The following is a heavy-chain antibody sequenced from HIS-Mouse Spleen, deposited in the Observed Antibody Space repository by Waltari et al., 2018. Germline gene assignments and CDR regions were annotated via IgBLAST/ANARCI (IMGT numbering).Heavy chain of an antibody. D-gene: IGHD6-13*01. CDR1: GGPISSSSYY. V-gene: IGHV4-39*07. J-gene: IGHJ2*01. Sequence: QLQLQESGPGLVKPSETLSRTCTVSGGPISSSSYYLGWIRQPPGKGLEWIGSIYYSGSTYYNPSLKSRVTISVDTSKNQFSLKLSSVTAADTAVYYCAREIPYSSSWYDWYFDLWGRGTLVTVSS. CDR3: AREIPYSSSWYDWYFDL. CDR2: IYYSGST.